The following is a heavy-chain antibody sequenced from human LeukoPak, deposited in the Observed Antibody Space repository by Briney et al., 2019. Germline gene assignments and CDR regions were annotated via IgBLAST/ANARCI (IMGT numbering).Heavy chain of an antibody. D-gene: IGHD6-13*01. V-gene: IGHV3-30*18. J-gene: IGHJ6*02. CDR1: GFTFSSYG. CDR2: ISYDGSNK. Sequence: PGRSLRLSCAASGFTFSSYGMHWVRQAPGKGLEWVAVISYDGSNKYYADSVKGRFTISRDNSKNPLYLHMNSLRAEDTAVYYCAKVYSSSWSQYYYYGMDVWGQGTTVTVSS. CDR3: AKVYSSSWSQYYYYGMDV.